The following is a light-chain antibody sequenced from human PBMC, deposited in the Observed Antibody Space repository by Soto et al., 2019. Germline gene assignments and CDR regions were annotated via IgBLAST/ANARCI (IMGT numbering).Light chain of an antibody. CDR2: EVN. V-gene: IGLV2-11*01. Sequence: QSALTQPASLSGSPGQSITISCTGTSSDIGAYDYVSWFQQHPGKAPKLMISEVNKRPSGVPDRFSGSKSGNTASLTISGLQTEDEAEYYCSSFAGRYTLGFGGGTKLTVL. CDR3: SSFAGRYTLG. CDR1: SSDIGAYDY. J-gene: IGLJ3*02.